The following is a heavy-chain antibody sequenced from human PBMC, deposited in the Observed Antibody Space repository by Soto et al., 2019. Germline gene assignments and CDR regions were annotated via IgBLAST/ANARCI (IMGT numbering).Heavy chain of an antibody. V-gene: IGHV3-72*01. J-gene: IGHJ4*02. CDR3: TRDLEKSSFTD. CDR2: IRNKANRDTI. CDR1: GFTLSGYR. Sequence: PRLSCIGSGFTLSGYRMDWGRQAPGKGLEWVSRIRNKANRDTIEYAASVKSRFTISRDDSKNSLYLQLSSLRTEDTAIYYCTRDLEKSSFTDWRQRTLVDVSS.